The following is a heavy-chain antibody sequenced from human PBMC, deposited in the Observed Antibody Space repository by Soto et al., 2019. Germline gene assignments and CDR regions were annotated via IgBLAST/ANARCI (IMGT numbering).Heavy chain of an antibody. CDR2: ISWNSASI. V-gene: IGHV3-9*01. Sequence: PGGSLRLSCAASGFTFDDYAMHWVRQVPGKGLEWVSGISWNSASIGYADAVKGRFTISRDNAKNSLYLQMSRLRDEDTAVYYCAREGLIWFGDLIQNYYNYALDVWGQGATVTSP. CDR3: AREGLIWFGDLIQNYYNYALDV. D-gene: IGHD3-10*01. CDR1: GFTFDDYA. J-gene: IGHJ6*02.